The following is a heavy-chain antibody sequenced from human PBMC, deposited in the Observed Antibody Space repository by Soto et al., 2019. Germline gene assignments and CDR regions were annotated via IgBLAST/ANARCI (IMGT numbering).Heavy chain of an antibody. CDR3: AGGRATVVRGVMNWFDP. Sequence: QVQLQQWGAGLLKSSETLSLTCAVYGGSFSGYYWNWLRQPPGEGLEWIGKIDQSGNTNYNPSLNSRATMSVDTARSKFTLTLNSVTAMDTAVYYCAGGRATVVRGVMNWFDPWGQGTLVTVSS. J-gene: IGHJ5*02. D-gene: IGHD3-10*01. CDR1: GGSFSGYY. V-gene: IGHV4-34*01. CDR2: IDQSGNT.